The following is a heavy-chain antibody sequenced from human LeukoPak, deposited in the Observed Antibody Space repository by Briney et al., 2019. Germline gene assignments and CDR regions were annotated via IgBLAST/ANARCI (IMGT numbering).Heavy chain of an antibody. D-gene: IGHD3-22*01. CDR1: GYTFTGYY. CDR2: INPNSGGT. CDR3: ARYYYDSSGYFDY. J-gene: IGHJ4*02. V-gene: IGHV1-2*02. Sequence: GASVKVSCKASGYTFTGYYMHWVRQAPGQGLGWMGWINPNSGGTNYAQKFQGRVTVTRDTSISTAYMELSRLRSDDTAVYYCARYYYDSSGYFDYWGQGTLVTVSS.